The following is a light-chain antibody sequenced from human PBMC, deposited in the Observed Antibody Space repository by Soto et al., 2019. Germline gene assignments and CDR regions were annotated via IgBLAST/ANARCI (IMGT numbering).Light chain of an antibody. V-gene: IGLV2-14*03. J-gene: IGLJ3*02. CDR3: SSYTSSSTLV. Sequence: QSALTQPASVSGSPGQSITISCTGTSSDVGGYKFVSWYQQQPGKAPKLMIYDVSNRPSGVSNRFSGSKSGNTASLTISGLQAEDEADYYCSSYTSSSTLVFGGGTQLTVL. CDR1: SSDVGGYKF. CDR2: DVS.